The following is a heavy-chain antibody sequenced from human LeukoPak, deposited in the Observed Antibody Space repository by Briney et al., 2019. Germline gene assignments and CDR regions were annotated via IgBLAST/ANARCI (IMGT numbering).Heavy chain of an antibody. CDR3: AKDRGSGTYYLIPDY. Sequence: GGSLRLSCETSGFLFSGFGMHWVRQSPGKGLEWIAFISYDGSKKYYGDSVKGRFTISRDSSKNILYLQMNALTTEDTAVYYCAKDRGSGTYYLIPDYWGQGTLVIVSS. CDR1: GFLFSGFG. V-gene: IGHV3-30*02. D-gene: IGHD3-10*01. J-gene: IGHJ4*02. CDR2: ISYDGSKK.